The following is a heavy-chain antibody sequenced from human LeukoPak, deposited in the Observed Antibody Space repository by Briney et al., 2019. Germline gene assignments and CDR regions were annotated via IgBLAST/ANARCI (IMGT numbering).Heavy chain of an antibody. J-gene: IGHJ5*02. D-gene: IGHD6-13*01. CDR1: GGTFSSYA. CDR2: IIPIFGTA. Sequence: GSSVKVSCKASGGTFSSYAISWVRQAPGQGLEWMGGIIPIFGTANYAQKFQGRVTMTTDTSTSTAYMELRSLRSDDTAVYYCARDSSSWPNWFDPWGQGTLVTVSS. CDR3: ARDSSSWPNWFDP. V-gene: IGHV1-69*05.